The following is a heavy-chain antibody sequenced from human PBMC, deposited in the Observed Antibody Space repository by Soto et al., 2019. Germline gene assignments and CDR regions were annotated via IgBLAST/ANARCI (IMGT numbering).Heavy chain of an antibody. CDR2: ITSDTKTI. CDR1: GFTFSVYS. D-gene: IGHD6-19*01. J-gene: IGHJ4*02. Sequence: EVQLVESGGDLVQRAGSLRLSCVASGFTFSVYSMNWVRQAPGKGLEWFSYITSDTKTIKYADSVKGRFTISRDNAKNSVYLQMNSLRDEDTAVYYCARSVAGHFDYWGQGTVVTVSS. V-gene: IGHV3-48*02. CDR3: ARSVAGHFDY.